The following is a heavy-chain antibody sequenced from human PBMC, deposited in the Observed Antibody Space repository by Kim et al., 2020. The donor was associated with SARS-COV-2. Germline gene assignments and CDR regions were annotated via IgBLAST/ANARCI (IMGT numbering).Heavy chain of an antibody. CDR1: GFSFNNYC. V-gene: IGHV3-30*18. Sequence: GGSLRLSCAASGFSFNNYCMHWVRQAPGKGLEWVAFISYEGSKKQYLDSLKGRVTVSRDYSKNTLYLQMNSLRAEDTAVYYCAKQGYILELHTYYGMYLWGQGATVTVSS. J-gene: IGHJ6*02. CDR3: AKQGYILELHTYYGMYL. CDR2: ISYEGSKK. D-gene: IGHD1-26*01.